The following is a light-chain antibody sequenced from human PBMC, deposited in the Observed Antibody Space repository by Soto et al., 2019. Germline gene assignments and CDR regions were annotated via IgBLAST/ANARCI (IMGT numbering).Light chain of an antibody. CDR2: KAS. V-gene: IGKV1-5*03. CDR3: QQYNTYSRT. Sequence: DIQMTQSPSTLSASVGDRATVTCRASQSISTSLAWYQQKPGKAPKLLIYKASSLESGVPSRFSGSGSGTEFTLTISSLQPDDFATYYCQQYNTYSRTFGQGTKVDIK. J-gene: IGKJ1*01. CDR1: QSISTS.